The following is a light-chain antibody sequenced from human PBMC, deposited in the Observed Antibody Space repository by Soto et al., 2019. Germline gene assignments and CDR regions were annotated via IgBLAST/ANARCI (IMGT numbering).Light chain of an antibody. J-gene: IGLJ3*02. CDR3: TSYTTSRIWV. CDR1: SVDVGHYNY. Sequence: QSALTQPASVSGSPGQSITISCTGSSVDVGHYNYVSWYQQHPGKAPKLMIYEVSNRPSGVSNRFSGSKSGNTASLIISGLQAEDEADYYCTSYTTSRIWVFGGGTKLTVL. V-gene: IGLV2-14*01. CDR2: EVS.